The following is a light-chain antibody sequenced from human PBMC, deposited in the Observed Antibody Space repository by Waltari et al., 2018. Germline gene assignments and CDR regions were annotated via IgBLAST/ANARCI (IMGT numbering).Light chain of an antibody. J-gene: IGKJ1*01. CDR1: QSVSRS. CDR2: GAS. V-gene: IGKV3-20*01. CDR3: QHYVRLPAT. Sequence: IVLTQSPGTLSLSPGERATLSCRASQSVSRSLAWYQQKPGHAPKLLIYGASTRATGIPDRFTGSGSGTDFSLTISSLEPEDFAIYFCQHYVRLPATFGQGTKVEIK.